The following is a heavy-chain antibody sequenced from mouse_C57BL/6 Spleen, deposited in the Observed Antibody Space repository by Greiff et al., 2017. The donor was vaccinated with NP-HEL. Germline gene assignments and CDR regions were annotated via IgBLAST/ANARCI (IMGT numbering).Heavy chain of an antibody. J-gene: IGHJ3*01. CDR2: IDPEDGAP. CDR1: GFNIKDYY. V-gene: IGHV14-2*01. CDR3: ARGSYDYDAAY. Sequence: EVQLQQSGAELVKPGASVKLSCTASGFNIKDYYMHWVKQRTEQGLEWIGRIDPEDGAPKYAPKFQGKATITADTSSNTAYLQLSSLTSEDTAVYYCARGSYDYDAAYWGHGPLVTVSA. D-gene: IGHD2-4*01.